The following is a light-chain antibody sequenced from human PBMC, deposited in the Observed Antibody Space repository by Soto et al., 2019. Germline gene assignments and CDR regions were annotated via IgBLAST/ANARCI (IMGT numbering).Light chain of an antibody. CDR2: SAS. V-gene: IGKV3-15*01. CDR3: QQYNNWPWT. J-gene: IGKJ1*01. Sequence: EIVMTQSPATLSVSPGGRATLSCRASRSISDTLAWYQQKPGQAPRLLIYSASRRATGFPGRFSGSGSGTDFTLTISSLQSEDLAVYYCQQYNNWPWTFGQGTKVDIK. CDR1: RSISDT.